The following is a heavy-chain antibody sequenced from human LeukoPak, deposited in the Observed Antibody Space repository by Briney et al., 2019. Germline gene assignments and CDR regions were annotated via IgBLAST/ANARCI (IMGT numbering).Heavy chain of an antibody. D-gene: IGHD1-1*01. CDR2: ISAYNGNT. J-gene: IGHJ2*01. Sequence: GGSVKVSCKASGYTFTSYGISWVRQAPGQGLEWMGWISAYNGNTNYAQKLQGRVTMTTDTSTSTAYMELRSLRSDDTAVYYCARDQYKTKPGWYFDLWGRGTLVTVSS. CDR1: GYTFTSYG. CDR3: ARDQYKTKPGWYFDL. V-gene: IGHV1-18*01.